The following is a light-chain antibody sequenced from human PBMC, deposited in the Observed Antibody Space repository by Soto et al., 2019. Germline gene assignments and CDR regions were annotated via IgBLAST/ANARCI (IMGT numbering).Light chain of an antibody. CDR2: DAS. Sequence: EVVLTQSPATLSLSPGERATLSFRTSQSVSDYLAWYQQKPAQAPRLVIYDASSRATGIPARFSGSGSGTDFTLTISSLEPEDFAVYYCQQRGNWPLTFGGGTKVDIK. J-gene: IGKJ4*01. CDR3: QQRGNWPLT. CDR1: QSVSDY. V-gene: IGKV3-11*01.